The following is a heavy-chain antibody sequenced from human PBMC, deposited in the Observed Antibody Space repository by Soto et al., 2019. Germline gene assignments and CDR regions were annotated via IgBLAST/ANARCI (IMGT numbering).Heavy chain of an antibody. CDR3: ARGLITGSHYSGGWYYFDS. D-gene: IGHD6-19*01. CDR1: GGSISSGCYS. V-gene: IGHV4-30-2*01. Sequence: TLSLTCAVSGGSISSGCYSWIWIRQPPGKGLEWIGYINHSGSASYNPSLKSRVTISVHTSNSQFSLELSSVTAADTAVYYCARGLITGSHYSGGWYYFDSWGQGTQVTVSS. J-gene: IGHJ4*02. CDR2: INHSGSA.